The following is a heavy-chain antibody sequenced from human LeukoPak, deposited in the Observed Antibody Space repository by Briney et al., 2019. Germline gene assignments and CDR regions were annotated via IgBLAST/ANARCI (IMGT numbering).Heavy chain of an antibody. CDR3: ARRYRGWYRNGIDY. J-gene: IGHJ4*02. Sequence: PSETLSLTCTVSGGSISSSSYYWSCIRQPPGKGLEWIGEINHSGSTNYNPSLKSRVTISVDTSKNQFSLKLSSVAAADTAVYYCARRYRGWYRNGIDYWGQGTLVTVSS. D-gene: IGHD6-19*01. CDR2: INHSGST. V-gene: IGHV4-39*07. CDR1: GGSISSSSYY.